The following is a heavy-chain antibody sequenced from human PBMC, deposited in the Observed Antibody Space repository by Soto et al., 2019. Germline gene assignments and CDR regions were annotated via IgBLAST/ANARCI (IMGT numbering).Heavy chain of an antibody. Sequence: ASVKVSCKASGYTFTGYAMHWVRQAPGQRLEWMGWINAGNGNKKYSQKLQGRVNNNKDTTASTAYMELSSLRSEDTVVYYCARAVAVPADFDYWGQGTLVTVSA. D-gene: IGHD6-19*01. CDR3: ARAVAVPADFDY. CDR1: GYTFTGYA. V-gene: IGHV1-3*01. CDR2: INAGNGNK. J-gene: IGHJ4*02.